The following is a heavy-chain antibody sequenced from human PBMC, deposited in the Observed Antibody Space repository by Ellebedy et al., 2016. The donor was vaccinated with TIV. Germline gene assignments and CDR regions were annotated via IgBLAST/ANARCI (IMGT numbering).Heavy chain of an antibody. CDR3: AKDADIVATIDGPLFDY. D-gene: IGHD5-12*01. CDR2: ISWNSGSI. V-gene: IGHV3-9*01. CDR1: GGSFSGYY. J-gene: IGHJ4*02. Sequence: LSLXXAVYGGSFSGYYWSWIRQPPGKGLEWVSGISWNSGSIGYADSVKGRFTISRDNAKNSLYLQMNSLRAEDTALYYCAKDADIVATIDGPLFDYWGQGTLVTVSS.